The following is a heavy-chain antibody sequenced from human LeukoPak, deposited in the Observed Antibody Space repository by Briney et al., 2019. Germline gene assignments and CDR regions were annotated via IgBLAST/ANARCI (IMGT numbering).Heavy chain of an antibody. Sequence: GASVKLSCKASGYTFTTNYMHWVRQAPGQGLEWMGGVIPIFGTANYAQKFQGRVTITADESTSTAYMELSSLRSDDTAVYYCAREHYDSSGYYWGQGTLVTVS. J-gene: IGHJ4*02. V-gene: IGHV1-69*13. D-gene: IGHD3-22*01. CDR3: AREHYDSSGYY. CDR1: GYTFTTNY. CDR2: VIPIFGTA.